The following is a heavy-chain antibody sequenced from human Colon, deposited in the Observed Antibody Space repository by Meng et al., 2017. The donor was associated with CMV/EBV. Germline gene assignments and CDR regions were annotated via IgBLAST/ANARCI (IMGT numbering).Heavy chain of an antibody. CDR3: GRAGARGVPIDV. D-gene: IGHD3-10*01. CDR1: GGSISGHY. J-gene: IGHJ1*01. V-gene: IGHV4-4*07. CDR2: IYSNGRI. Sequence: VKLQESGPGLVKPSETLSLTCPVPGGSISGHYWTWIRRPAGEGLQWLGRIYSNGRIDENYSLRSRVTISVDTSKNQLSLRLTSVTAADTAVYYCGRAGARGVPIDVWGRGTLVTVSS.